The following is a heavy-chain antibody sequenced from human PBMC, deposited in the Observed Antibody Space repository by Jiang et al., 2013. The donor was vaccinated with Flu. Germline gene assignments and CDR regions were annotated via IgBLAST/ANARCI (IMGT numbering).Heavy chain of an antibody. CDR3: AMGGALDY. Sequence: QLLESGGGVVQPGRSLRLSCAASGFILSNYDMHWVRQAPGKGLEWVAVVAYHGNNKYYGDSVKGRFTISGDNSKNTLYLQMNSLRSEDTAVYYCAMGGALDYWGQGTLVTVSS. CDR2: VAYHGNNK. CDR1: GFILSNYD. J-gene: IGHJ4*02. D-gene: IGHD3-16*01. V-gene: IGHV3-30*03.